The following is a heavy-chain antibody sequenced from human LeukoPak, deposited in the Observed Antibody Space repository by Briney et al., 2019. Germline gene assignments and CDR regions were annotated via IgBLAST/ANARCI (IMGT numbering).Heavy chain of an antibody. CDR3: ARQQKTVTPGNLDY. D-gene: IGHD4-11*01. J-gene: IGHJ4*02. CDR2: IFHSGNT. V-gene: IGHV4-38-2*02. Sequence: SETLSLTCTVSGYSINSGHYWGWIRQPPGKGLEWIGSIFHSGNTYSNPSLKSRVTISVDTSKNHFSLRLSSVTAADTAVYYCARQQKTVTPGNLDYWGQGMLVIVSS. CDR1: GYSINSGHY.